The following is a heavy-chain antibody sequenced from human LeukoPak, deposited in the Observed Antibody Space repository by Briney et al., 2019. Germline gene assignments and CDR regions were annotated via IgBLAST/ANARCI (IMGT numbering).Heavy chain of an antibody. V-gene: IGHV4-34*01. CDR2: INHSGST. D-gene: IGHD3-22*01. J-gene: IGHJ4*02. Sequence: SETLSLTCAVYGGSFSGYYWSWIRQPPGKGLEWIGEINHSGSTNYNPSLKSRVTTSVDTSKNQFSLKLSSVTAADTAVYYCARQYDSSAFDYWGQGTLVTVSS. CDR1: GGSFSGYY. CDR3: ARQYDSSAFDY.